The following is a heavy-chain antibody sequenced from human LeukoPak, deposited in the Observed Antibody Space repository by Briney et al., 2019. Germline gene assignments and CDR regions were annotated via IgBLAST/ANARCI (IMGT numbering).Heavy chain of an antibody. V-gene: IGHV1-58*01. CDR1: GFTFTSSA. D-gene: IGHD5-18*01. J-gene: IGHJ4*02. Sequence: SVKVSCKASGFTFTSSAVQWVRQARGQRLEWIGWIVVGSGNTNYAQKFQERVTITRDMSTSTAYMELSSLRSEDTAAYYCAALPEDTAMVYTDYWGQGTLVTVSS. CDR2: IVVGSGNT. CDR3: AALPEDTAMVYTDY.